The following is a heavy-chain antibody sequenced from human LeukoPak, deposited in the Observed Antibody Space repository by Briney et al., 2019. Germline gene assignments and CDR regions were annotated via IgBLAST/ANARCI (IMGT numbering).Heavy chain of an antibody. J-gene: IGHJ4*02. Sequence: GGSLRLSCAASGFTVSSNYMSWVRQAPGKGLEWVSVIYSGGSTYYADSVKGRFTISRDNSKNTLYLQMNSLRAEDTAVYYCAKDNLPGIAAAGFDYWGQGTLVTVSS. CDR2: IYSGGST. CDR1: GFTVSSNY. V-gene: IGHV3-66*01. CDR3: AKDNLPGIAAAGFDY. D-gene: IGHD6-13*01.